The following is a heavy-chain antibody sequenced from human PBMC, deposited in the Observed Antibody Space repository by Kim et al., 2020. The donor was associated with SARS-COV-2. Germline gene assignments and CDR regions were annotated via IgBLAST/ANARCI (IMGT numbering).Heavy chain of an antibody. V-gene: IGHV3-30*01. D-gene: IGHD3-10*01. CDR3: ARTSGDGMDV. J-gene: IGHJ6*02. Sequence: KYYADSVGGRFTISRDDSTNTLFLQMNTLRVEDTAVYYCARTSGDGMDVWGHGTTVIVSS. CDR2: K.